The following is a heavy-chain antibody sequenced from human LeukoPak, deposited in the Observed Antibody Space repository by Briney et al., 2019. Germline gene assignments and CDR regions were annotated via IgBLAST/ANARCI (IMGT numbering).Heavy chain of an antibody. Sequence: GESLKISCKGSGYRFTNSWIGWVRQMPGKGLEWMGIIYPDDSDTRYSPSFQGQVTISVDKSISTAYLQWSSLKASDTAMYYCARQAPLAYFDNWGQGTLVAVSS. V-gene: IGHV5-51*01. CDR2: IYPDDSDT. CDR3: ARQAPLAYFDN. J-gene: IGHJ4*02. CDR1: GYRFTNSW.